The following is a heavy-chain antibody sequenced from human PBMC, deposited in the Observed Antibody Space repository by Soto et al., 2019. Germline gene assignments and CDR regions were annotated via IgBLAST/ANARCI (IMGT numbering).Heavy chain of an antibody. D-gene: IGHD6-19*01. CDR3: ARVGSSGWSNWFAP. V-gene: IGHV4-30-2*01. CDR2: IYHSGST. CDR1: WGSIVNRGCS. J-gene: IGHJ5*02. Sequence: PSETLCLPWAVAWGSIVNRGCSRSCIRKPPGKGLEWIGYIYHSGSTYYNPSLKSRVTVSVDRSKNQFSLKLSSVTAADTAVYYCARVGSSGWSNWFAPWGKGTLVTVSS.